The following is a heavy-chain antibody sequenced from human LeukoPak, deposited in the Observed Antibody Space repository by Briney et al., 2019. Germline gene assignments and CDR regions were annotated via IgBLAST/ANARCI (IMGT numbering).Heavy chain of an antibody. CDR2: ISGSGGST. D-gene: IGHD2-2*01. V-gene: IGHV3-23*01. CDR1: GFTFSSYA. J-gene: IGHJ6*03. CDR3: AKDGWCSSTSCLLNYYYYYMDV. Sequence: GGSLRLSCAASGFTFSSYAMSRVRQAPGKGLEWVSAISGSGGSTYYADSVKGRFTISRDNSKNTLYLQMNSLRAEDTAVYYCAKDGWCSSTSCLLNYYYYYMDVWGKGTTVTVSS.